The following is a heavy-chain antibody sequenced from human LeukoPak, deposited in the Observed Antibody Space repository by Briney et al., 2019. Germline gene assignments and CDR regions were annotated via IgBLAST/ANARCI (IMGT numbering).Heavy chain of an antibody. V-gene: IGHV3-30-3*01. J-gene: IGHJ4*02. CDR3: AREALYITVVVRGGYYFDY. CDR1: GFTFSSYA. Sequence: GRSLRLSCAASGFTFSSYAMHWVRQAPGKGLEWVAVISYDGSNKYYADSVKGRFTISRDNSKNTLYLQMNSLRAEDTAVYYCAREALYITVVVRGGYYFDYWGQGTLVTVSS. D-gene: IGHD2-2*01. CDR2: ISYDGSNK.